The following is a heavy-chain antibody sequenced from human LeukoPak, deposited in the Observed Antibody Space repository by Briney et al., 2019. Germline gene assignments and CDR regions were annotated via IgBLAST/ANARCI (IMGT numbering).Heavy chain of an antibody. J-gene: IGHJ4*02. Sequence: GGSLRLSCAASGFTFSGSAMHWVRQASGKGLEWVGRIRSKANSYATAYAASVKGRFTISRDDSKNAAYLQMNSLKTEDTAVYYCTRRSAEIDYWGQGTLVTVSS. CDR1: GFTFSGSA. CDR2: IRSKANSYAT. CDR3: TRRSAEIDY. V-gene: IGHV3-73*01. D-gene: IGHD6-19*01.